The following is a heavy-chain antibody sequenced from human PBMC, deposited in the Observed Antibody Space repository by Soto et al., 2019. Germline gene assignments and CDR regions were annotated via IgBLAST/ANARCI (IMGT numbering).Heavy chain of an antibody. CDR2: IYYSGST. J-gene: IGHJ5*02. V-gene: IGHV4-31*03. CDR3: AVLPRIGWFDP. CDR1: GGSISSGGYY. Sequence: SETLSLTCTFSGGSISSGGYYWSWIRQHPGKGLEWIGYIYYSGSTYYNPSLKSRVTISVDTSKNQFSLKLSSVTAADTAVYYCAVLPRIGWFDPWGQGTLVTVSS. D-gene: IGHD1-26*01.